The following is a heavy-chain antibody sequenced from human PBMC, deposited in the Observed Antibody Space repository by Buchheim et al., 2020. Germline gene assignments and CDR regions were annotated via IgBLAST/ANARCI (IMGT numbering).Heavy chain of an antibody. CDR1: GYTFTDFS. Sequence: QVQLVQSGAEVKKPGASVKVSCKASGYTFTDFSVYWVRQAPGQGLEWMGWINPNTGGTNYAQQFQGRVTMTRDTSISTAYMELTRLRSDDTAVYYCARYSGSYQRVNWFDPWGQGTL. J-gene: IGHJ5*02. CDR3: ARYSGSYQRVNWFDP. V-gene: IGHV1-2*02. CDR2: INPNTGGT. D-gene: IGHD1-26*01.